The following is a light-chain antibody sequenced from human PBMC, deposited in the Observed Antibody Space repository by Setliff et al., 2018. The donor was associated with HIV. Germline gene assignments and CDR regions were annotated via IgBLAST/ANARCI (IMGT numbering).Light chain of an antibody. CDR3: QQAYSFPHT. CDR2: DAS. Sequence: DIQMTQSPPFVSASVGDRVTLTCQANRGIDSGLAWYQQKPGEAPRLLIYDASTLQSGVPQRFSGSGSGAYFTLTISSLQPEDLATYYCQQAYSFPHTFGQGTKVDIK. V-gene: IGKV1-12*01. J-gene: IGKJ2*01. CDR1: RGIDSG.